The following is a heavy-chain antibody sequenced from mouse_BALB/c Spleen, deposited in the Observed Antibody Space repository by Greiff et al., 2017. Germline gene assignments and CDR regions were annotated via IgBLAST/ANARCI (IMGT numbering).Heavy chain of an antibody. V-gene: IGHV2-6-5*01. Sequence: VQGVESGPGLVAPSQSLSITCTVSGFSLTDYGVRWIRQPPGKGLEWLGVIWGGGSTYYNSALKSRLSISKDNSKSQVFLKMNSLQTDDTAMYYCAKQGYYYGSSSWFAYWGQGTLVTVSA. CDR3: AKQGYYYGSSSWFAY. J-gene: IGHJ3*01. CDR2: IWGGGST. CDR1: GFSLTDYG. D-gene: IGHD1-1*01.